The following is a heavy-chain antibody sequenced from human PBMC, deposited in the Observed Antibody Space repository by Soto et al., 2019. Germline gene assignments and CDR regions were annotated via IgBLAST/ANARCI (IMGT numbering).Heavy chain of an antibody. V-gene: IGHV1-18*04. Sequence: ASVKVSCKASGYTFTSYGISWVRQAPGQGLEWMGWISAYKGNTNYAQKLQGRVTITTDTSTSTAYMELRSLRSDDTAVYYCARDLERGLHPSRSGGSYDWFDPWGQGTLVTVSS. CDR1: GYTFTSYG. J-gene: IGHJ5*02. CDR2: ISAYKGNT. D-gene: IGHD2-15*01. CDR3: ARDLERGLHPSRSGGSYDWFDP.